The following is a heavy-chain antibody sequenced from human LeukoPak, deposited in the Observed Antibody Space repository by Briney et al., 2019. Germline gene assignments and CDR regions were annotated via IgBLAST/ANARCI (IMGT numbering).Heavy chain of an antibody. Sequence: GGSLRLSCAASGFTFSSYEMNWVRQAPGKGLEWVSYISSGSTIYEADSVKGRLTISRDNAKNSLYLQMNSLRAEDTAVYYCARESIAVAGAPFDYWVQASLLTDSS. V-gene: IGHV3-48*03. CDR1: GFTFSSYE. J-gene: IGHJ4*02. D-gene: IGHD6-19*01. CDR3: ARESIAVAGAPFDY. CDR2: ISSGSTI.